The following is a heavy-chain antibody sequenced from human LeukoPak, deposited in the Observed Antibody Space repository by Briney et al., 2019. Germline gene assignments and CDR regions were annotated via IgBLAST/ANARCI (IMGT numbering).Heavy chain of an antibody. D-gene: IGHD1-26*01. CDR3: AKEGGIVGATRHYFDY. Sequence: GGSLRLSCAASGFTFSSYVMSWVRQAPGKGLEWVSSISGSGGTTYNADSVKGRFTISRDNSKNTLYLQMNSLRAEDTAVYYCAKEGGIVGATRHYFDYWGQGTLVTVSS. CDR1: GFTFSSYV. CDR2: ISGSGGTT. J-gene: IGHJ4*02. V-gene: IGHV3-23*01.